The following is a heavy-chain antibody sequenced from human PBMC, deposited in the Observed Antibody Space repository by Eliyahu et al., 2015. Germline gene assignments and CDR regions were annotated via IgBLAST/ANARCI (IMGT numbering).Heavy chain of an antibody. CDR2: GYYWST. D-gene: IGHD2-8*02. Sequence: QLQLQESGPGLVKPSETLSLTCTVSGASIXSSTYYWGWIRPPPGKGLEWIGDGYYWSTDYNPSLKSRVTISVDTSKTQFSLKLTSATAADTSIYYCTGGRVNHYFXSVDVWGQGTTVTVSS. CDR1: GASIXSSTYY. CDR3: TGGRVNHYFXSVDV. J-gene: IGHJ6*02. V-gene: IGHV4-39*01.